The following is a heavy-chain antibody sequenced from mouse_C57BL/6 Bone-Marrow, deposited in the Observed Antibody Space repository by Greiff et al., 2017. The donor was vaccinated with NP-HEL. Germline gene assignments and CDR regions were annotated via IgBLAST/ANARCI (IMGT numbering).Heavy chain of an antibody. D-gene: IGHD1-1*01. CDR1: GYTFTNYW. CDR2: IYPGGGYT. J-gene: IGHJ2*01. V-gene: IGHV1-63*01. CDR3: ARIYYYYFDY. Sequence: QVQLQQSGAELVRPGTSVKMSCKASGYTFTNYWIGWAKQRPGHGLEWIGDIYPGGGYTNYNEKFKGKATLTADKSSSTAYMQFSSLTSEDSAIYYCARIYYYYFDYWGQGTTLTVSS.